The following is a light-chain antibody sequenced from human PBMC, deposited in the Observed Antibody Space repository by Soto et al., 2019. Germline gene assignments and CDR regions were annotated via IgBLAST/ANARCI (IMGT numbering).Light chain of an antibody. CDR1: SSNIGNNY. V-gene: IGLV1-51*01. J-gene: IGLJ3*02. CDR2: DNN. Sequence: QSVLTQPPSVSWAPGQKVTISCSGSSSNIGNNYVSWYQQLPGTAPKLLIYDNNERPSGIPDRFSGSKSGTSASLGITGLQTGDEADYYCGTWDSSLSAGVFGGGAKVTVL. CDR3: GTWDSSLSAGV.